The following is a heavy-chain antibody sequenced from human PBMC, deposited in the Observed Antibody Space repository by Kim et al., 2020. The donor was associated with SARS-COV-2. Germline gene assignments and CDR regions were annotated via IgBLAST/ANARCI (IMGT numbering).Heavy chain of an antibody. CDR3: ARGRGAHGSGSYYNVYFDY. Sequence: VKVSCKASGGTFSSYAISWVRQAPGQGLEWMGGIIPIFGTANYAQKFQGRVTITADESTSTAYMELSSLRSEDTAVYYCARGRGAHGSGSYYNVYFDYWGQGTLVTVSS. J-gene: IGHJ4*02. CDR1: GGTFSSYA. V-gene: IGHV1-69*13. D-gene: IGHD3-10*01. CDR2: IIPIFGTA.